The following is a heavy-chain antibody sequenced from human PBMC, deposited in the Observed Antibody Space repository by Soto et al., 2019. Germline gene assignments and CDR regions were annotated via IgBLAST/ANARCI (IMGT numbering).Heavy chain of an antibody. Sequence: QVRLVESGGGVVQPGRSLRLSCTASGFSFSSYAMYWFRQPPGKGLEWVAVISKDGMNKNYADSVKGRVTVSRDNANYSLDLQLNSLRGEDTAMYYCARDMYSSDYFVKWFEPWGQGTPVTVSS. CDR3: ARDMYSSDYFVKWFEP. V-gene: IGHV3-30*04. CDR1: GFSFSSYA. CDR2: ISKDGMNK. D-gene: IGHD6-19*01. J-gene: IGHJ5*02.